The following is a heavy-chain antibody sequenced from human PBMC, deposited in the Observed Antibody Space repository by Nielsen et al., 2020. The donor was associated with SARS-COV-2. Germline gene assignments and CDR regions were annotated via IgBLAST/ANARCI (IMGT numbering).Heavy chain of an antibody. V-gene: IGHV3-9*01. D-gene: IGHD5-12*01. CDR3: ARAGGYDYPDGDYFDY. CDR1: GFTFDDYA. Sequence: GGSLRLSCAASGFTFDDYAMHWVRQAPGKGLEWVSGISWNSGSIGYADSVKGRFTISRDNAKNSLYLQMNSLRAEDTAVYYCARAGGYDYPDGDYFDYWGQGTLVTVSS. CDR2: ISWNSGSI. J-gene: IGHJ4*02.